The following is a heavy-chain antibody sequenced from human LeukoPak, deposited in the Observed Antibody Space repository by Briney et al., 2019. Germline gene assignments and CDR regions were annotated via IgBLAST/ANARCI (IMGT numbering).Heavy chain of an antibody. J-gene: IGHJ3*02. CDR3: AKIRDRTATDIIRRPFDI. CDR2: ISGNGGTT. D-gene: IGHD5-24*01. V-gene: IGHV3-23*01. CDR1: GFGFSSYG. Sequence: GGSLRLSCEASGFGFSSYGMSWVRQAPGKGPEWVSSISGNGGTTYYAASVKGRFTISRDESKNALYSRISSLRVEDTALYYCAKIRDRTATDIIRRPFDIWGQGSMVTVSS.